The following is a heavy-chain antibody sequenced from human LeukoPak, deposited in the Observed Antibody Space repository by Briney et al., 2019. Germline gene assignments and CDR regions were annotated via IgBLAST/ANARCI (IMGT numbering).Heavy chain of an antibody. V-gene: IGHV1-2*02. J-gene: IGHJ3*02. CDR2: INPNSGGT. CDR1: GYTFTGYY. D-gene: IGHD6-13*01. Sequence: ASVKVSCKASGYTFTGYYTHWVRQAPGQGLEWMGWINPNSGGTNYAQKFRGRVTMTRDTSISTAYMELSRLRSDDTAVYYCARDLGSSSWYGSAFDIWGQGTMVTVSS. CDR3: ARDLGSSSWYGSAFDI.